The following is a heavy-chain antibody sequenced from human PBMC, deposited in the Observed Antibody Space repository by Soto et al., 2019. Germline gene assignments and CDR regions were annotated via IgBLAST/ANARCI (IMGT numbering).Heavy chain of an antibody. CDR1: GGSISIGGYY. D-gene: IGHD3-10*01. CDR2: IYYSGST. Sequence: PSETLSLTCTVSGGSISIGGYYWSWIRQHPGKGLEWIGYIYYSGSTYYNPSLKSRVTISVDTSKNQFSLKLSSVTAADTAVYYRAAQPLGSGSPDYYGMDVWGQGTTVTVSS. V-gene: IGHV4-31*03. J-gene: IGHJ6*02. CDR3: AAQPLGSGSPDYYGMDV.